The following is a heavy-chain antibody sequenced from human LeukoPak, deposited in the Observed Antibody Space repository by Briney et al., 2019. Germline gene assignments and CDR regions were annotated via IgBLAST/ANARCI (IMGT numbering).Heavy chain of an antibody. CDR2: ISAYNGNT. Sequence: ASVKVSCKASGYTFTSYGISWVRQAPGQGLEWMGWISAYNGNTNYAQKIQRRVTMTTDTSTSTAYMELRSLRSDDTAVYYCARDYGSGSPQHDAFDIWGQGTLLTVSS. V-gene: IGHV1-18*01. J-gene: IGHJ3*02. CDR3: ARDYGSGSPQHDAFDI. CDR1: GYTFTSYG. D-gene: IGHD3-10*01.